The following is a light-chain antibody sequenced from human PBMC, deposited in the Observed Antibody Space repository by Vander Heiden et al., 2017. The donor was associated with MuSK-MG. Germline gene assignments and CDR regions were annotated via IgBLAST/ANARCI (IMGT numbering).Light chain of an antibody. J-gene: IGKJ1*01. Sequence: EIAMTPSPATPSVSPGERVTLPCRASQCVSRTLTWYQQKPGQAPRLLLYGASTWATGIPARFSGSGSGTEFTLTISSLQSEDFAVYHCQQYNNWPWTFGQGTKVEIK. CDR2: GAS. CDR3: QQYNNWPWT. CDR1: QCVSRT. V-gene: IGKV3-15*01.